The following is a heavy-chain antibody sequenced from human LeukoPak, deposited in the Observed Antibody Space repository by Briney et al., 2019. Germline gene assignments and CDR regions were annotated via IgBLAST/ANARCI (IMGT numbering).Heavy chain of an antibody. CDR2: IYSSGST. J-gene: IGHJ5*02. CDR3: AGRSVLAYCGGDCYYNWFDP. V-gene: IGHV4-61*02. D-gene: IGHD2-21*02. CDR1: GGSISSGSYY. Sequence: SQTLSLTCTVSGGSISSGSYYWSWIRQPAGKGLEWIGRIYSSGSTNYNPSLTSRVTISVDTSKNQFSLKLSSVTAADTAVYYCAGRSVLAYCGGDCYYNWFDPWGQGTLVTVSS.